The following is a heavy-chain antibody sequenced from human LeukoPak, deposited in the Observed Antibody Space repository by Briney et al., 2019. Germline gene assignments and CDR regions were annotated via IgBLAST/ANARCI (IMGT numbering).Heavy chain of an antibody. V-gene: IGHV3-30-3*01. CDR3: ARRYDYVWGSYRSGYFDY. Sequence: GGSLRLSCAASGFTFSSYAMHWVRQAPGKGLEWVAVISYDGSNKYYADSVKGRFTISRDNSKNTLYLQMNSLRAEDTAVYYCARRYDYVWGSYRSGYFDYWGQGTLVTVSS. D-gene: IGHD3-16*02. J-gene: IGHJ4*02. CDR1: GFTFSSYA. CDR2: ISYDGSNK.